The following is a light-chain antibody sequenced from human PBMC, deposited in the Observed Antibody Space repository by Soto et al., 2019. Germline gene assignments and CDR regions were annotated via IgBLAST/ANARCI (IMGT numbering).Light chain of an antibody. Sequence: ILMTQSPATLSVSPGERATLSYRASQSVSNNLAWYQQKPGQAPRLLIYDASTRCTGIPARFSGSGSGTEFTLTISGLQSEDFAVYYCQQYNIWPPWTFGQGTKVEVK. CDR1: QSVSNN. V-gene: IGKV3-15*01. J-gene: IGKJ1*01. CDR3: QQYNIWPPWT. CDR2: DAS.